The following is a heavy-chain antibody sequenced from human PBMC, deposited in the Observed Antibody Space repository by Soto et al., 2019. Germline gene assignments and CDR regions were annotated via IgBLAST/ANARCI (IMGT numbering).Heavy chain of an antibody. CDR1: GYSFTIYW. V-gene: IGHV5-10-1*01. Sequence: GESLKISCKGSGYSFTIYWISWVRQMPGKGLEWMGRIDPSDSYTNYSPSFQGHVTISADKSISTAYLQWSSLKASDTAMYYCARRVIAARPSYYYYGMDVWGQGTTVTVSS. J-gene: IGHJ6*02. CDR3: ARRVIAARPSYYYYGMDV. CDR2: IDPSDSYT. D-gene: IGHD6-6*01.